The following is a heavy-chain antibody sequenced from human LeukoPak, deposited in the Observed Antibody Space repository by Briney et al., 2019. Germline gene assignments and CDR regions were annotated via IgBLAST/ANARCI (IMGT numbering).Heavy chain of an antibody. V-gene: IGHV4-59*01. D-gene: IGHD3-10*01. CDR2: IYYSGST. CDR1: GGSISSYY. J-gene: IGHJ4*02. CDR3: ARAPLEYGSGSFDY. Sequence: SETLSLTCTVSGGSISSYYWSWIRQPPGKGLEWIGYIYYSGSTNYNPSLKSRVTISVDTSKNQFSLKLSSVTAADTAVYYCARAPLEYGSGSFDYWGQGTLVTVSS.